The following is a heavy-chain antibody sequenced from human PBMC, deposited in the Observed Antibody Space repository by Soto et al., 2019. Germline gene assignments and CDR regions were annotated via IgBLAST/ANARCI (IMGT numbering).Heavy chain of an antibody. CDR3: ARDPYCSGGSCHLGAEYFQH. CDR1: GFTFRSYS. J-gene: IGHJ1*01. V-gene: IGHV3-48*02. D-gene: IGHD2-15*01. CDR2: ISSSSTPI. Sequence: GGSLRLSCAASGFTFRSYSMNWVRQAPGKGLEWVSYISSSSTPIYYADSVKGRFTISRDNAKNSLYLQMNSLRDEDTAVYYCARDPYCSGGSCHLGAEYFQHWGQGTLVTVSS.